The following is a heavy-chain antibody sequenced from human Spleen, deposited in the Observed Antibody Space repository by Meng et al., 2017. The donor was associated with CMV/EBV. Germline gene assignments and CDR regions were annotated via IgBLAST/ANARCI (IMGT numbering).Heavy chain of an antibody. CDR1: GFTFSSYA. CDR2: ISGSGGST. CDR3: AKVEGFMIVVWWFDP. D-gene: IGHD3-22*01. Sequence: GFTFSSYAMRWGRQAPGKGLEWVSAISGSGGSTYYADSVKGRFTISRDNSKNTLYLQMNSLRAEDTAVYYCAKVEGFMIVVWWFDPWGQGTLVTVSS. V-gene: IGHV3-23*01. J-gene: IGHJ5*02.